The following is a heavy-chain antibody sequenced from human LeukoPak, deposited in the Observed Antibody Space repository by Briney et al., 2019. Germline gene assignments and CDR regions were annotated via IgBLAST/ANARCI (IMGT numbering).Heavy chain of an antibody. J-gene: IGHJ4*02. D-gene: IGHD3-9*01. Sequence: GGSLRLSCAASGFTFSSYWMSWVRQAPGKGLEWVANIKQDGSEKYYVDSVKGRFTISRDNAKNSLYLQMNSLRAEDTAVYYCARDAKPTYYDILTGYHPWFDYWGQGTLVTVSS. CDR1: GFTFSSYW. CDR2: IKQDGSEK. CDR3: ARDAKPTYYDILTGYHPWFDY. V-gene: IGHV3-7*01.